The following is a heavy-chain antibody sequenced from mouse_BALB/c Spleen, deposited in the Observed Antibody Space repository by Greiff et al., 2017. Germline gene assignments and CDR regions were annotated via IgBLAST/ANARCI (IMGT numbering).Heavy chain of an antibody. J-gene: IGHJ4*01. CDR3: ARTTYYAMDY. Sequence: EVMLVESGGGLVQPGGSLRLSCATSGFTFTDYYMSWVRQPPGKALEWLGFIRNKANGYTTEYSASVKGRFTISRDNSQSILYLQMNTLRAEDSATYYCARTTYYAMDYWGQGTSVTVSS. D-gene: IGHD2-12*01. V-gene: IGHV7-3*02. CDR2: IRNKANGYTT. CDR1: GFTFTDYY.